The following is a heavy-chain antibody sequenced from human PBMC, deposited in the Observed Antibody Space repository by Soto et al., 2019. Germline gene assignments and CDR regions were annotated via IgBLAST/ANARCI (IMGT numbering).Heavy chain of an antibody. CDR3: AKDLNEWDHTGGTDY. V-gene: IGHV3-23*01. CDR1: GFTFSSYA. CDR2: ISGSGGST. D-gene: IGHD1-26*01. J-gene: IGHJ4*02. Sequence: GGSLRLSCAASGFTFSSYAMSWVRQAPGKGLEWVSAISGSGGSTYYADSVKGRFTISRDNSKNTLYLQMNSLRAEDTAVYYCAKDLNEWDHTGGTDYWGQGTLVTVSS.